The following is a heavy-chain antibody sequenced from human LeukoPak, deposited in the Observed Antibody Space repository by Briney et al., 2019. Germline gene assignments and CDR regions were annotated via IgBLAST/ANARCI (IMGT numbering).Heavy chain of an antibody. J-gene: IGHJ4*02. CDR1: GFTFSSYG. D-gene: IGHD3-10*01. V-gene: IGHV3-30*02. CDR2: IRYDGSNK. Sequence: GGSLRLSCAASGFTFSSYGMHWVRQAPGKGLEWVAFIRYDGSNKYYADSVKGRFTISRDNSKNTLYLQMNSLRAEDTAVYYCAKDPGVLWFGEAYYFDYWGQGTLVTVSS. CDR3: AKDPGVLWFGEAYYFDY.